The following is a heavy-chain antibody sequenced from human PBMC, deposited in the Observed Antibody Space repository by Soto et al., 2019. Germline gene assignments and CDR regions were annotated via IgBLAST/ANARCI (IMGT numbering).Heavy chain of an antibody. CDR3: ATRRGYSGYDYGRLDP. CDR1: GGTFSSYA. J-gene: IGHJ5*02. Sequence: QVQLVQSVAEVKKPGSSVKVSCKASGGTFSSYAISWVRQAPGQGLEWMGGIIPIFGTANYAQKFQGRVTITADESTSTAYMELSSLRSEDTAVYYCATRRGYSGYDYGRLDPWGQGTLVTVSS. V-gene: IGHV1-69*01. CDR2: IIPIFGTA. D-gene: IGHD5-12*01.